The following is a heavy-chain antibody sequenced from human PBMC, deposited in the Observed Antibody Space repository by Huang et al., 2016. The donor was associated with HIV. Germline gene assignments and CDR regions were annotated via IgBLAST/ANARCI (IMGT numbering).Heavy chain of an antibody. J-gene: IGHJ5*02. CDR2: IYPGDADT. V-gene: IGHV5-51*01. CDR3: ARHYSNSGAGGSHWFDP. CDR1: GYSFTSYW. D-gene: IGHD6-6*01. Sequence: EVQLVQSGAEVKKPGESLKISCKGSGYSFTSYWIGWVRQMPGKGLEWMGIIYPGDADTRYSPSFQGQVTISADKSISTAYLQWSSLKASDTAMYYCARHYSNSGAGGSHWFDPWGQGTLVTVSS.